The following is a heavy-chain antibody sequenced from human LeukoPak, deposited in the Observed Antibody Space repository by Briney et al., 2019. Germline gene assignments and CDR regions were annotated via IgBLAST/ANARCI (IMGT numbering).Heavy chain of an antibody. CDR3: ARLWFAPDH. J-gene: IGHJ4*02. V-gene: IGHV1-2*02. D-gene: IGHD3-10*01. CDR1: GYTFTRYY. CDR2: INPNSGDT. Sequence: GASVKVSCKASGYTFTRYYMHWVRQAPGQGLEWMGWINPNSGDTDYAQKFQGRVTMTRDTPINTAYMELRRLRSDDTAVYYCARLWFAPDHWGQGTLVTVSS.